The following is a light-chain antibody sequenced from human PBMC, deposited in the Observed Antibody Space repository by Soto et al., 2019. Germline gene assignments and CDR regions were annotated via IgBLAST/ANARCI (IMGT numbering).Light chain of an antibody. J-gene: IGLJ3*02. V-gene: IGLV2-14*01. Sequence: QSVLTQPASVSGSPGQSITISCAGTSSDVGAYNYVSWYQQHPDKAPKVMIYEVSIRPSGVSDRFSGSKSGNTASLTISGLQAEDEAVYYCYSYTTSSTWVFGGGTKLPVL. CDR3: YSYTTSSTWV. CDR1: SSDVGAYNY. CDR2: EVS.